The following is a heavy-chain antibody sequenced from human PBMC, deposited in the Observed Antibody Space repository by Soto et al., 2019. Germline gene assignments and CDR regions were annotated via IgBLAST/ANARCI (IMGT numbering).Heavy chain of an antibody. J-gene: IGHJ4*02. D-gene: IGHD6-6*01. CDR2: IIPIFGRT. CDR3: ARDLRLRSSSPYDY. Sequence: SVKVSCKASGGTFSSYAISWVRQAPGQGLEWMGGIIPIFGRTNYAQKFQGRVTMTRDTSTSTAYMELSSLRSEDTAVYYCARDLRLRSSSPYDYWGQGTLVTVSS. CDR1: GGTFSSYA. V-gene: IGHV1-69*05.